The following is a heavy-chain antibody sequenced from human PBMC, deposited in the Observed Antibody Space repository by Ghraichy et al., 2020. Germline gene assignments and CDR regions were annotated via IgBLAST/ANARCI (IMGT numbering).Heavy chain of an antibody. CDR3: AKASGSYIFDAFHL. CDR2: ISDSGGST. D-gene: IGHD1-26*01. CDR1: GFTFSNYA. Sequence: GGSLRLSCAASGFTFSNYAMNWVRQAPGKGLEWVSSISDSGGSTYYADSVKGRFTISRDNSKNTLYLQMNSLRAQDTAVYYCAKASGSYIFDAFHLWGQGTMVTVSS. V-gene: IGHV3-23*01. J-gene: IGHJ3*01.